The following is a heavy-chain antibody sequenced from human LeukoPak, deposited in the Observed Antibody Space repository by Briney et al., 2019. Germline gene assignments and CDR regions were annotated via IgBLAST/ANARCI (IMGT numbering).Heavy chain of an antibody. D-gene: IGHD2-2*01. V-gene: IGHV4-4*07. J-gene: IGHJ5*02. CDR2: IYASGST. Sequence: SETLSLTCTISGGSISSYYWTWIRQPAGKGLEWIGRIYASGSTNYNPSLKSRVTMSVDTSKNQFSLKLSSVTAADTAVYYCARERTIVVVPAAIRPGNNWFDPWGQGTLVTVSS. CDR1: GGSISSYY. CDR3: ARERTIVVVPAAIRPGNNWFDP.